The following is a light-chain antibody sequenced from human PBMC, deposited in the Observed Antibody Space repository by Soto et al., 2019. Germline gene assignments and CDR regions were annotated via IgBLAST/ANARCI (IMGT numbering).Light chain of an antibody. CDR3: QQYKNWPPIT. Sequence: IVLSQCPATLSVSPSERATLSGGASQSVSSILAWDEQKPGQAPRLLXYGASTRATGIPARFSGSGSGTEFTLTISSLQSEDFAVYYCQQYKNWPPITSCQGTRLEIK. J-gene: IGKJ5*01. CDR1: QSVSSI. V-gene: IGKV3-15*01. CDR2: GAS.